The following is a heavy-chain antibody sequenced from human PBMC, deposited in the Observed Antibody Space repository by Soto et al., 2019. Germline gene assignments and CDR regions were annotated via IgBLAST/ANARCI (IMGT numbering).Heavy chain of an antibody. CDR2: INHSGST. Sequence: SETLSLTCAVYGGSFSGYYWSWIRQPPGKGLEWIGEINHSGSTNYNPSLKSRVTISVDTSKNQFSLKLSSVTAADTAVYYCARAGGTTDPGRPPDDYWGQGTLVTVSS. D-gene: IGHD4-17*01. CDR1: GGSFSGYY. CDR3: ARAGGTTDPGRPPDDY. V-gene: IGHV4-34*01. J-gene: IGHJ4*02.